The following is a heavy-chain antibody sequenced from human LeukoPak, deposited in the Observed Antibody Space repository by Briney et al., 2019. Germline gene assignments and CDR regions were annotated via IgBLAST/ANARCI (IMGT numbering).Heavy chain of an antibody. CDR3: ARGRGYTYGQLDY. D-gene: IGHD5-18*01. J-gene: IGHJ4*02. Sequence: GGSLRLSCAASGFTFSSYNMNWVRQAPGKGLEWVSYISSSSRTIYYADSVKGRFTISRDNAKNSLYLQMNSLRAEDTAVYFCARGRGYTYGQLDYWGQGTLVTVSS. CDR2: ISSSSRTI. CDR1: GFTFSSYN. V-gene: IGHV3-48*01.